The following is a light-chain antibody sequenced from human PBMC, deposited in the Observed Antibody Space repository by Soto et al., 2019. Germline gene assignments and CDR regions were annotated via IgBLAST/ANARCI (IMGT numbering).Light chain of an antibody. V-gene: IGLV1-47*01. CDR1: NSNIGSKY. Sequence: QAVVTQPPSASGTPGQRVTISCSGSNSNIGSKYVYWYQQFPGTAPKLLIYRNNQRPSGVPDRFSGSKSGTSASLAISDLLYEDEADYYCASWDASVGGPAFGGGTKLTVL. CDR2: RNN. CDR3: ASWDASVGGPA. J-gene: IGLJ2*01.